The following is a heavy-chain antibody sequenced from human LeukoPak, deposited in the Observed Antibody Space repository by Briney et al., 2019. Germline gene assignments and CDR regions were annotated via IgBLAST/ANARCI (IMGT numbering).Heavy chain of an antibody. CDR2: ITSSGSTI. CDR1: GFTFSDYY. Sequence: GGSLRLSCAASGFTFSDYYMSWIRQAPGKGLEWVSYITSSGSTIYYADSVKGRFTISRDNAKNSLYLQMNSLRAEDTAVYYCARDSVGYDSSGTRRRLYYFDYWGQGTLVTVSS. D-gene: IGHD3-22*01. J-gene: IGHJ4*02. CDR3: ARDSVGYDSSGTRRRLYYFDY. V-gene: IGHV3-11*04.